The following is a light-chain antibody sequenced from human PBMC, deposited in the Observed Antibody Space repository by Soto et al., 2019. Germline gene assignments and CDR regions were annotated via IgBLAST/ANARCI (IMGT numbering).Light chain of an antibody. CDR3: QQANSFPLT. CDR1: QSVSSN. J-gene: IGKJ5*01. Sequence: EIVLTQSPGTLSLSPGERATLSCRASQSVSSNLAWYQQKPGQAPRLLIYGASTRATGIPDRFSGSGSGTDFTLTISSLQPEDFATYYCQQANSFPLTFGQGTRLEIK. CDR2: GAS. V-gene: IGKV3-15*01.